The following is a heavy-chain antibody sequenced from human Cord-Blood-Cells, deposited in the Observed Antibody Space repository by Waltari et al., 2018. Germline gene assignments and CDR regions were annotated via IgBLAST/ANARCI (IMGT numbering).Heavy chain of an antibody. CDR3: ARDFRDSSSSGGFDY. V-gene: IGHV4-38-2*02. Sequence: QVQLQESGPGLVKPSETLSLTCAVSGYSISSGYYWGWIRQPPGKGLEWIGSIYHSGSTYYNPSLKRRVTKSVDTSKNQFSLKLSSVTAADTAVYYCARDFRDSSSSGGFDYWGQGTLVTVSS. J-gene: IGHJ4*02. CDR2: IYHSGST. CDR1: GYSISSGYY. D-gene: IGHD6-6*01.